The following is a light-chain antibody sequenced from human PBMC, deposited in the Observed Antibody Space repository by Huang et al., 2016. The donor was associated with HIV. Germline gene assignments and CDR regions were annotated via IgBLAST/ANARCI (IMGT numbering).Light chain of an antibody. V-gene: IGKV1-NL1*01. J-gene: IGKJ1*01. Sequence: DIQMTQSPSSLSASVGDRVTITCRASQGISNSLAWYQQRPGKAPKLLLYATSRLETVAPSRFSGSRSGTEYTLTISSLQPEDLATYYCQQYYNNPPWTFGQGTKVEIK. CDR2: ATS. CDR3: QQYYNNPPWT. CDR1: QGISNS.